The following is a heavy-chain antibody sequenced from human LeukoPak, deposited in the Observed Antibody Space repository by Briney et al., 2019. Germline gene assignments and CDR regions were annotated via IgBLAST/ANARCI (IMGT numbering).Heavy chain of an antibody. D-gene: IGHD3-10*01. CDR3: ARKGITMVQGVDC. V-gene: IGHV3-21*01. CDR1: GFTFSSYS. Sequence: GGSLRLSCAASGFTFSSYSMNWVRQAPGKGLEWVSSISSSSSYIYYADSVKGRFAISRDNAKNSLYLQMNSLRAEDTAVYYCARKGITMVQGVDCWGQGTLVTVSS. J-gene: IGHJ4*02. CDR2: ISSSSSYI.